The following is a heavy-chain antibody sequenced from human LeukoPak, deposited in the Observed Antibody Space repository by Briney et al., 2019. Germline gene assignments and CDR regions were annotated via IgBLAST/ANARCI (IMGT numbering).Heavy chain of an antibody. CDR1: GFTFSSYS. CDR2: ISSSSSYI. J-gene: IGHJ4*02. D-gene: IGHD2-2*01. Sequence: GGSLRLSCAASGFTFSSYSMNWVRQAPGKGLEWVSSISSSSSYIYYADSVKGRFTISRDNAKNSLYLQMNSLRAEDTAVYYCARDALYCSSTSCSLGFDYWGQGTLVTVSS. V-gene: IGHV3-21*01. CDR3: ARDALYCSSTSCSLGFDY.